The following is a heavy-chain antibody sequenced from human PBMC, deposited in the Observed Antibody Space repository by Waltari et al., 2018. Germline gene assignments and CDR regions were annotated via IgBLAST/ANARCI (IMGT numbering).Heavy chain of an antibody. D-gene: IGHD2-21*01. CDR1: GFTFSRYE. CDR2: ISESGENI. J-gene: IGHJ4*02. Sequence: DVQLLGSGGGLVQPGGSLRLSCAASGFTFSRYEMNWVRQAPGRGLEWGAYISESGENIYYGDSVKGRFTISRDNTNDLLHLQMNSLRDDDTGIYYCARDCGSGATCSHFDYWGQGNLVTVAS. V-gene: IGHV3-48*03. CDR3: ARDCGSGATCSHFDY.